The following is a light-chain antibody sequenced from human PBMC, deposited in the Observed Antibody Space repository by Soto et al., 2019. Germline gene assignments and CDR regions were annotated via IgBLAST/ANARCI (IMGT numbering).Light chain of an antibody. Sequence: DIQMTQSPSTLSASVGDRVTITCRASQSISTWLAWYQHKPGKAPKLLIYDASSLESGVPSRFSGSESGTEFTLTISSLQPDDFATYYCQQYNTYPLTFGGGTKVDNK. J-gene: IGKJ4*01. CDR3: QQYNTYPLT. CDR1: QSISTW. CDR2: DAS. V-gene: IGKV1-5*01.